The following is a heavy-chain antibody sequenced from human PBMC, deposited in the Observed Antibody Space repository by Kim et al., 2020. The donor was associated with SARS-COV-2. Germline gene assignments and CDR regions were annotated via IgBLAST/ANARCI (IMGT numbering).Heavy chain of an antibody. CDR1: GLTFTKYV. J-gene: IGHJ3*01. Sequence: GGSLRLSCATSGLTFTKYVMSWVRQAPGKGLEWVSSMSGTGDIRYYADSVRGRFTVSRDNSKNTFHLQMDSLKAADTARYYCAKDSSSTYGGYAFDVWG. CDR3: AKDSSSTYGGYAFDV. CDR2: MSGTGDIR. D-gene: IGHD4-4*01. V-gene: IGHV3-23*01.